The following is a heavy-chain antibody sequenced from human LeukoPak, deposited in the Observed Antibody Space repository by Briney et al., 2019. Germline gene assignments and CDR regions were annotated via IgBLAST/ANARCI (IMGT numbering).Heavy chain of an antibody. D-gene: IGHD6-19*01. Sequence: ASVKVSCKASGYTFTGYYMHWVRQAPGQGPEWMGWINPNSGGTNYAQKFQGRVTMTEDTSTDTAYMELSSLRSEDTAVYYCATARTGEGQWLVRYNFDYWGQGTLVTVSS. CDR2: INPNSGGT. J-gene: IGHJ4*02. CDR3: ATARTGEGQWLVRYNFDY. CDR1: GYTFTGYY. V-gene: IGHV1-2*02.